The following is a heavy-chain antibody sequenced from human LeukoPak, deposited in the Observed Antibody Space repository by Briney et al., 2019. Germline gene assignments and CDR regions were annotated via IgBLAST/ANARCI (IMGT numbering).Heavy chain of an antibody. CDR2: IYTSGST. D-gene: IGHD6-13*01. CDR3: ARGESIAAAGYYYYYMDV. J-gene: IGHJ6*03. V-gene: IGHV4-4*07. Sequence: SETLSLTCTVSGGSISSYYWSWIRQPAGKGLEWIGRIYTSGSTNYNPSLKSRVTMSVDTSKNQFSLKLSSVTAADTAVYYCARGESIAAAGYYYYYMDVWGKGTTVTVSS. CDR1: GGSISSYY.